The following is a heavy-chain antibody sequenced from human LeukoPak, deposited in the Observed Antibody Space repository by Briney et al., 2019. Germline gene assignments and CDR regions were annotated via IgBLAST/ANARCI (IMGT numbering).Heavy chain of an antibody. CDR3: ARTTAVRRSNCMDV. J-gene: IGHJ6*03. Sequence: GGSLRLPCAASGLQLSKHAMIWVRQAPGKGLEWVSSISGSGAMIYYADSVKGRFTISRDNAKDRLYLQMHSLRADDTAVYYSARTTAVRRSNCMDVWGKGTTVTISS. CDR1: GLQLSKHA. CDR2: ISGSGAMI. V-gene: IGHV3-23*01. D-gene: IGHD1-1*01.